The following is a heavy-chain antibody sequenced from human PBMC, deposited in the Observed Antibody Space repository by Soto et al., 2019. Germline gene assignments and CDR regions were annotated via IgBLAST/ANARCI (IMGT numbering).Heavy chain of an antibody. Sequence: ASVEVSCKASGGTFSSYAISWVRQARGQGLEWMGGIIPIFGTANYAQKFQGRVTITADESTSTAYMELSSLRSEDTAVYYCARAYGSGSYYPDFVYYYYGMDVWGQGTTVTVSS. J-gene: IGHJ6*02. CDR2: IIPIFGTA. D-gene: IGHD3-10*01. CDR3: ARAYGSGSYYPDFVYYYYGMDV. V-gene: IGHV1-69*13. CDR1: GGTFSSYA.